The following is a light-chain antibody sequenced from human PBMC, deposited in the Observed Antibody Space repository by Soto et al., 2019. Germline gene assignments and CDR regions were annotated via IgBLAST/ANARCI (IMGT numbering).Light chain of an antibody. CDR1: QNIVTY. CDR2: AAS. Sequence: DIQMTQSPNSLSASVGDRVTITCRASQNIVTYLNWYQQKPGKAPNLLVYAASSVQSEVPSRFSGSGSGTEFTLTIRTLQPEDFATYDCQQTLRRPYSIGQGTQLAI. J-gene: IGKJ2*01. CDR3: QQTLRRPYS. V-gene: IGKV1-39*01.